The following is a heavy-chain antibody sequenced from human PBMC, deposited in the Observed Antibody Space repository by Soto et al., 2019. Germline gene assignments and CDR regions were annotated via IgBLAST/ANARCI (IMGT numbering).Heavy chain of an antibody. CDR1: GYSFTSYW. CDR3: ASSYTLNYGMDV. J-gene: IGHJ6*02. Sequence: PGESLKISFKGSGYSFTSYWISWVRQMPGKGLEWMGRIDPSDSYTNYSPSFQGHVAISADKSISTAYLQWSSLKASDTAMYYCASSYTLNYGMDVWGQGTTVTVSS. D-gene: IGHD3-16*02. CDR2: IDPSDSYT. V-gene: IGHV5-10-1*01.